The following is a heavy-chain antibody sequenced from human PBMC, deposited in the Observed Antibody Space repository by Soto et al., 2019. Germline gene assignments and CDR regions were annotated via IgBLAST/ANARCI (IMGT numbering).Heavy chain of an antibody. CDR1: GFPFSSYW. Sequence: GGSLRLSCAASGFPFSSYWMIWVRQAPGKGLEWVSRINFDGSISGYGDSVKGRLTISRDNAKNTLYLQIDSLRADDTAIYYCARDYYSLPDHWGQGTLVTVSS. CDR3: ARDYYSLPDH. J-gene: IGHJ4*02. CDR2: INFDGSIS. V-gene: IGHV3-74*01. D-gene: IGHD3-10*01.